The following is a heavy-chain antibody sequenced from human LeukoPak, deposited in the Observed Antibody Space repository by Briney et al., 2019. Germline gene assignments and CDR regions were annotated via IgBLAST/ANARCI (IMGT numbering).Heavy chain of an antibody. Sequence: ASVKVSCKASGYMFTSSYTHWVRQAPGQGLEWMGIINPSGGSTIYAHKFQGRVTMTRDTSTSTVYMELSSLRSEDTALYYCARDRGYYDSSGYRSDAFDMWGQGTMVTVSS. CDR3: ARDRGYYDSSGYRSDAFDM. J-gene: IGHJ3*02. D-gene: IGHD3-22*01. CDR1: GYMFTSSY. CDR2: INPSGGST. V-gene: IGHV1-46*01.